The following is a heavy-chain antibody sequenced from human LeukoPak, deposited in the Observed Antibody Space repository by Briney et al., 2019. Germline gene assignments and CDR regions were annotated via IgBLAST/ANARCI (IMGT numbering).Heavy chain of an antibody. J-gene: IGHJ4*02. CDR1: GGSISSGSYY. Sequence: SETLSLTCTVSGGSISSGSYYWSWIPQPAGKGLEWIGRIYTSGSTNYNPSLKTRVTISVDLSKNQFSLKLSSVTAADTAVYYCAREDYGGNSYSRTIDYWGQGTLVTVSS. CDR3: AREDYGGNSYSRTIDY. V-gene: IGHV4-61*02. CDR2: IYTSGST. D-gene: IGHD4-23*01.